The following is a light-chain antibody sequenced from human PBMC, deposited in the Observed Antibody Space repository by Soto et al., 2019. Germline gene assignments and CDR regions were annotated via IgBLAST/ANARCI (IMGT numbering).Light chain of an antibody. J-gene: IGKJ4*01. CDR3: QQYGSSVT. CDR1: QSVRSSF. CDR2: GAS. V-gene: IGKV3-20*01. Sequence: EIVLTQSPGTLSLSPGERATLSCRASQSVRSSFLAWYQQKPGQAPRLLIYGASSRATGIPDRFSGSGSGTDFTLTISRLEPDDFAVYHCQQYGSSVTFGGGNKVEIK.